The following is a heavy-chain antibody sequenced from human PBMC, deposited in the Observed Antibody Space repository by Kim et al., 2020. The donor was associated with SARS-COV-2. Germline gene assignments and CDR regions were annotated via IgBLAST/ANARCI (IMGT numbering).Heavy chain of an antibody. V-gene: IGHV3-15*01. J-gene: IGHJ4*02. Sequence: GGSLRLSCAASGFTFSNAWMSWVRQAPGKGLEWVGRIKSKTDGGTTDYAAPVRGRFTISRDDSKNTLYLQMNSLKTEDTAVYYCTTDLHDYGDYDYWGQGTLVTVSS. D-gene: IGHD4-17*01. CDR2: IKSKTDGGTT. CDR3: TTDLHDYGDYDY. CDR1: GFTFSNAW.